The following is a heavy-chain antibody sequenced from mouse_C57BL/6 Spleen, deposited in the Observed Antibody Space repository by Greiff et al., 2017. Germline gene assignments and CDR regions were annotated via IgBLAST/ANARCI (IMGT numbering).Heavy chain of an antibody. CDR2: IHPNSGST. V-gene: IGHV1-64*01. Sequence: QVQLQQPGAELVKPGASVKLSCKASGYTFTSYWMHWVKQRPGQGLEWIGMIHPNSGSTNYNEKFKSKATLTVDKSSSTAYMQLSSLTSEDSAVYYCARSTFLRYFDVWGTGTTVTVSS. CDR3: ARSTFLRYFDV. CDR1: GYTFTSYW. D-gene: IGHD2-10*01. J-gene: IGHJ1*03.